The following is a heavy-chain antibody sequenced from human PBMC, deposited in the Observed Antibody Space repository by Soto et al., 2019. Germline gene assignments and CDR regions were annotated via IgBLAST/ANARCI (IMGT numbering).Heavy chain of an antibody. J-gene: IGHJ5*02. CDR3: ARDRTRFDP. D-gene: IGHD3-3*01. CDR1: GVSISAGNW. V-gene: IGHV4-4*02. CDR2: MYHSGTT. Sequence: SETLSLTCAVSGVSISAGNWWSWVRQPPGKGLEWIGEMYHSGTTNYKPSLKSRLTISVDKSKNQFSLKLSSVTAADTAVYYCARDRTRFDPWGQGTLVTVSS.